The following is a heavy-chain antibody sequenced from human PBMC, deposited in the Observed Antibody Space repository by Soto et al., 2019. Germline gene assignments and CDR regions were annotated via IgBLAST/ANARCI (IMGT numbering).Heavy chain of an antibody. CDR3: ARAVGGPTSNLDY. Sequence: QVQLVQSGAEEKKPGASVKVSCKASGYTFTSYAMHWVRQAPGQRLEWMGWINAGNGNTKYSQKFPGRVLITRDTSARTAYMELRSLRSEDTAVYYCARAVGGPTSNLDYWGQGTLATVSS. CDR1: GYTFTSYA. D-gene: IGHD3-16*01. V-gene: IGHV1-3*05. J-gene: IGHJ4*02. CDR2: INAGNGNT.